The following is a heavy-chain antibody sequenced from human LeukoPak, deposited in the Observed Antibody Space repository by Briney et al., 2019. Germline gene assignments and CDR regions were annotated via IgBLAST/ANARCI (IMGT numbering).Heavy chain of an antibody. Sequence: SETLSLTCGVSGGSFSGHYWTWLRQTPGKGLEWMGEINHGGVTNYNPSLKSRVSISIDTSTNEISLNMSSVTAADTGIYYCARGRNWQTFYHYYMDVWARGPRSPSP. CDR2: INHGGVT. D-gene: IGHD1-14*01. J-gene: IGHJ6*03. V-gene: IGHV4-34*01. CDR3: ARGRNWQTFYHYYMDV. CDR1: GGSFSGHY.